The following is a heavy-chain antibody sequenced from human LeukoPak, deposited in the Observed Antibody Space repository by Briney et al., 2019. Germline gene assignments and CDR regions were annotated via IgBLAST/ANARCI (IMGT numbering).Heavy chain of an antibody. J-gene: IGHJ4*02. CDR1: GYTFTTYG. CDR2: MNPNSGNT. Sequence: ASVKVSCKASGYTFTTYGINWVRQAAGQGLEWMGWMNPNSGNTGYAQKFQGRLTITRDASISTAYMGLSSLRSDDTAVYYCARTKPDNSEMYNWGQGTLVTVSS. D-gene: IGHD3-22*01. CDR3: ARTKPDNSEMYN. V-gene: IGHV1-8*03.